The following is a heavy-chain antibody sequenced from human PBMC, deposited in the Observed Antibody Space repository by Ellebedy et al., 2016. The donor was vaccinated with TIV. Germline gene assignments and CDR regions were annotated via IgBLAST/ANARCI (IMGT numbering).Heavy chain of an antibody. V-gene: IGHV1-46*01. CDR1: GYTFTSYY. Sequence: ASVKVSXXASGYTFTSYYMHWVRQAPGQGLEWMGIINPSGGSTSYAQKFQGRVTITADESTSTAYMELSSLRSEDTAVYYCARRSGSSWGQGTLVTVSS. D-gene: IGHD1-26*01. J-gene: IGHJ5*02. CDR2: INPSGGST. CDR3: ARRSGSS.